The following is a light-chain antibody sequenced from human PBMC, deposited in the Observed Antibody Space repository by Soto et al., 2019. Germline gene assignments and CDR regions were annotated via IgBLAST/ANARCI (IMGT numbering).Light chain of an antibody. Sequence: IVLTQSPATLSLSQGERATLSCRASQSVSSSSLAWYQQKPGQAPRLLIYGASSRATGIPDRFSGSGSGTDFTLTISRLEPEDFAVYYCQQYGSSPLTFGEGTKVDI. CDR3: QQYGSSPLT. CDR2: GAS. J-gene: IGKJ4*01. V-gene: IGKV3-20*01. CDR1: QSVSSSS.